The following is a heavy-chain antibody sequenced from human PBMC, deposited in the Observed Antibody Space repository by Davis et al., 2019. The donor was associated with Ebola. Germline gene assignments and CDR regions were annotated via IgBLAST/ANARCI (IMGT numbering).Heavy chain of an antibody. CDR1: GFTFSSYS. D-gene: IGHD3-22*01. CDR3: ARDPPRYYYDSSGYYYRSYYFDY. CDR2: ISSSSSTI. J-gene: IGHJ4*02. Sequence: GESLKISCAASGFTFSSYSMNWVRQAPGKGLEWVSYISSSSSTIYYADSVKGRFTISRDNAKNSLYLQMNSLRDADTAVYYCARDPPRYYYDSSGYYYRSYYFDYWGQGTLVTVSS. V-gene: IGHV3-48*02.